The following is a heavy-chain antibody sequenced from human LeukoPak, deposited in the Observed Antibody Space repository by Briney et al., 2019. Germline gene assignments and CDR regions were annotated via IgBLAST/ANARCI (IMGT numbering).Heavy chain of an antibody. CDR1: GFTFSSYA. Sequence: GGSLRLSCAASGFTFSSYAMSWVRQAPGKGLEWVSAISGSGGSTYYADSVKGRFTISSDNSKNTLYLQMNSLRAEDTAVYYCAKVFDYYGSGSYYFDYWGQGTLVTVSS. D-gene: IGHD3-10*01. J-gene: IGHJ4*02. CDR2: ISGSGGST. V-gene: IGHV3-23*01. CDR3: AKVFDYYGSGSYYFDY.